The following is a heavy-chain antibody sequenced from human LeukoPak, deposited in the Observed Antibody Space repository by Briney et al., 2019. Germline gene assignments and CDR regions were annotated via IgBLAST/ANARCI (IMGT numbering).Heavy chain of an antibody. D-gene: IGHD2-21*01. J-gene: IGHJ6*03. CDR1: GGSITNYY. V-gene: IGHV4-4*07. Sequence: SETLSLTCNVSGGSITNYYLNWVRQPAGGGLEWIGRINKSGMTSYKSSLKNRVTMSVDTSKNQMSLKLTSVTAADTALYYCAGESIPYYSDYMNVWGKGTAVTVSS. CDR2: INKSGMT. CDR3: AGESIPYYSDYMNV.